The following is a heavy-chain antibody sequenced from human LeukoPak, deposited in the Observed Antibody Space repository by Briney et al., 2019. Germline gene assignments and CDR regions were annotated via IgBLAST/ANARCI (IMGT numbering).Heavy chain of an antibody. CDR3: ARAGVAAPGDFDY. D-gene: IGHD6-19*01. CDR1: GYSISSGYY. CDR2: IYHSGST. V-gene: IGHV4-38-2*02. J-gene: IGHJ4*02. Sequence: SETLSLTCTVSGYSISSGYYWGWIRQPPGKGLEWIGSIYHSGSTYYNPSLKSRVTISIDTSKNQFSLKLSSVTAADTAVYYCARAGVAAPGDFDYWGQGTLVTVSS.